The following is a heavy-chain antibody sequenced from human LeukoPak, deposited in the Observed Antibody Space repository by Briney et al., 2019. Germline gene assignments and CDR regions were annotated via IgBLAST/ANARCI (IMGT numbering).Heavy chain of an antibody. CDR1: GFAVRDYY. J-gene: IGHJ4*02. CDR2: IYSDAST. CDR3: VRDNGAPSGY. Sequence: GGSLRLSCAASGFAVRDYYMSWVRQAPGKGLQWLSVIYSDASTYYADSVMGRLTISRDNSKNTLYLQMNSLRADDTAVYYCVRDNGAPSGYWGQGTLVTVSS. V-gene: IGHV3-53*01. D-gene: IGHD4-17*01.